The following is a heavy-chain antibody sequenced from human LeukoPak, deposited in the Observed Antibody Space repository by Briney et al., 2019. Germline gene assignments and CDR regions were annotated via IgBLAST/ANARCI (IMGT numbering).Heavy chain of an antibody. CDR2: ISTSSSYI. Sequence: GGSLRLSCAVSGFTLSNHWMHWVRQAPGKGLVWVSSISTSSSYIYYANSVKGRFTISRDNAKNSLYLQMNSLRADDTAVYYCARLDASGLDYWGQGTLVTVSS. CDR1: GFTLSNHW. J-gene: IGHJ4*02. CDR3: ARLDASGLDY. D-gene: IGHD6-19*01. V-gene: IGHV3-21*01.